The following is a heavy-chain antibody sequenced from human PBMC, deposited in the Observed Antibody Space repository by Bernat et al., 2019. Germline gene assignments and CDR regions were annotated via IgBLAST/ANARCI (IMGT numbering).Heavy chain of an antibody. V-gene: IGHV1-2*06. D-gene: IGHD1-1*01. CDR3: ATGIGSCSSAVCPGA. CDR2: INPNSGDT. Sequence: QVQLVQSGAEVKKPGASVRVSCKASGYTFTGYYVHWVRQAPGQGLEWMGRINPNSGDTNSVQRFQGRVTMTRDTSISTAYMELSGLTSDDTAIYYCATGIGSCSSAVCPGAWGQGTLVTVSS. CDR1: GYTFTGYY. J-gene: IGHJ5*02.